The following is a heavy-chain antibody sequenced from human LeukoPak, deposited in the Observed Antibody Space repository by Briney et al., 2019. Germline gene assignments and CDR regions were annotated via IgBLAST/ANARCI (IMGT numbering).Heavy chain of an antibody. Sequence: GGSLRLSCAASGFTFSSYSMNWVRQAPGKGLEWVSSISSSSYIYYADSVKGRFTISRDNAKNSLHLQMNSLRAEDTAVYYCARDKGGLDTAMVYYFDYWGQGTLVTVSS. CDR2: ISSSSYI. CDR1: GFTFSSYS. V-gene: IGHV3-21*01. D-gene: IGHD5-18*01. CDR3: ARDKGGLDTAMVYYFDY. J-gene: IGHJ4*02.